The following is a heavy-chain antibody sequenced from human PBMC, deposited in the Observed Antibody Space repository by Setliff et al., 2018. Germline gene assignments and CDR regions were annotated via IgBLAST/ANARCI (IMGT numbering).Heavy chain of an antibody. D-gene: IGHD2-21*01. Sequence: GESLKISCKGSGYSLSNFWIGWVRQMPGKGLEWMGIIYPGNADTRYSPSFQGQVTISTDTSINTAFLQWNNLKASDTAVYYCARRGERFFNWFDPWGQGTLVTVSS. CDR1: GYSLSNFW. J-gene: IGHJ5*02. CDR2: IYPGNADT. CDR3: ARRGERFFNWFDP. V-gene: IGHV5-51*01.